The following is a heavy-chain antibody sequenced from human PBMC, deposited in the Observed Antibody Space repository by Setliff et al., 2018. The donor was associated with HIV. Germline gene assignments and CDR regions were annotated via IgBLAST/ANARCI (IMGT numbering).Heavy chain of an antibody. CDR3: ARIFGDQGYYYSMDV. Sequence: SETLSLTCDVSGFSISSRYYWGWIRQSPGKGLEWIGNTYHTGSSYYNPSLNDRATISLDTSKNQFSLKLSSVIAADTAVYYCARIFGDQGYYYSMDVWGQGTTVTVSS. V-gene: IGHV4-38-2*01. CDR2: TYHTGSS. D-gene: IGHD3-3*01. J-gene: IGHJ6*02. CDR1: GFSISSRYY.